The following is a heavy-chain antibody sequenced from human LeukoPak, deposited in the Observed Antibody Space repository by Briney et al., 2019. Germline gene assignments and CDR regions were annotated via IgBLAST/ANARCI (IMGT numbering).Heavy chain of an antibody. CDR3: ARGPIIYDFWSGYYQSGNWFDP. V-gene: IGHV4-31*03. CDR1: GGSISSGGYY. Sequence: SETLSLTCTVSGGSISSGGYYWSWIRQHPGKGLEWIGYIYYSGSTYYNPSLKSRVTISVDTSKNQFSLKLSSVTAADTAVYYCARGPIIYDFWSGYYQSGNWFDPWGQGTLVTVSS. J-gene: IGHJ5*02. D-gene: IGHD3-3*01. CDR2: IYYSGST.